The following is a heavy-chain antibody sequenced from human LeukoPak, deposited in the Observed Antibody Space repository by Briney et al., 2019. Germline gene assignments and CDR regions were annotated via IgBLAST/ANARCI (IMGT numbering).Heavy chain of an antibody. CDR2: ISYSGPHM. J-gene: IGHJ4*02. Sequence: GGSLRLSFAGSGFAFSRYSMNWVRQAPGKGLGGVSSISYSGPHMFYADSVRGRFTISRDNAENSLFLQMNSLRAEDTAVYFCASNDYRDEGIDSWGQGTLVTVSS. V-gene: IGHV3-21*01. CDR1: GFAFSRYS. D-gene: IGHD4-17*01. CDR3: ASNDYRDEGIDS.